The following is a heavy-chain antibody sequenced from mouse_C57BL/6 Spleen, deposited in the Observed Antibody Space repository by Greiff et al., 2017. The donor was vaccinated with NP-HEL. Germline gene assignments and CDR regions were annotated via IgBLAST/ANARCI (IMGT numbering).Heavy chain of an antibody. CDR3: ARREGVEYYFDY. CDR2: ISSGGSYT. CDR1: GFTFSSYG. D-gene: IGHD1-1*02. V-gene: IGHV5-6*01. J-gene: IGHJ2*01. Sequence: EVQRVESGGDLVKPGGSLKLSCAASGFTFSSYGMSWVRQTPDKRLEWVATISSGGSYTYYPDSVKGRFTISRDNAKNTLYLQMSSLKSEDTAMYYCARREGVEYYFDYWGQGTTLTVSS.